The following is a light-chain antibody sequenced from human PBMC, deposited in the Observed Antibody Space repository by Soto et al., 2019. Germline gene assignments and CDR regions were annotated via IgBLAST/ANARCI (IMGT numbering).Light chain of an antibody. CDR2: DAS. Sequence: EIVLTQSPATLSLSPGERATLSCRASQSVGIYLGWYQQRPGQAPRLLIYDASKRAAGIPARFSGSGSGTDFTLTFNSLEPEDFAVYYCQHRSTWPRAFGQGTRLEIK. J-gene: IGKJ5*01. CDR1: QSVGIY. CDR3: QHRSTWPRA. V-gene: IGKV3-11*01.